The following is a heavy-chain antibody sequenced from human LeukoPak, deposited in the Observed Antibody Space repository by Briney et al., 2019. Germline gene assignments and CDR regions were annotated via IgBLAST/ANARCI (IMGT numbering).Heavy chain of an antibody. CDR2: IYSDGTI. CDR1: GFTVSSNY. CDR3: ANEVRPNDY. D-gene: IGHD4/OR15-4a*01. J-gene: IGHJ4*02. V-gene: IGHV3-66*01. Sequence: GGSLRLSCAASGFTVSSNYMSWVRQVPGKGLEWVSVIYSDGTISYADSVKGRFTISRDNSENTLYLQMNSLRAEDTALYFCANEVRPNDYWGRGTLVTVSS.